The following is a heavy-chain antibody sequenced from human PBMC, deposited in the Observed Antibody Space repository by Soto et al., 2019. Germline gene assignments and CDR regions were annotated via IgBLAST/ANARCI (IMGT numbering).Heavy chain of an antibody. J-gene: IGHJ6*02. CDR3: ARSPRYGDYYYYGIDV. V-gene: IGHV1-8*01. CDR2: MNPNSDNT. CDR1: GYTFTSYD. D-gene: IGHD4-17*01. Sequence: ASVKVSCKASGYTFTSYDINWVRQATGQGLELMGWMNPNSDNTGYAQKFQGRVTMTRNTSISTAYMELCSLRSEDTAVYYCARSPRYGDYYYYGIDVWGQGTTVTVSS.